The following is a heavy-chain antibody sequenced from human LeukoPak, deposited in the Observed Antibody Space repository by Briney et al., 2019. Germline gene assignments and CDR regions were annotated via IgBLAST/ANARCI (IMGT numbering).Heavy chain of an antibody. CDR3: ARDRLIFGGSGRADWFDP. V-gene: IGHV4-59*01. CDR2: ISYNGSP. Sequence: SETLSLTCSVSGDPISSYYWSWIRQPPGKGLEWIGYISYNGSPNYNPSLKSRVTISVDTSKNQFSLKLSSVTAADTAVYYCARDRLIFGGSGRADWFDPWGQGTLVTVSS. D-gene: IGHD3-10*01. J-gene: IGHJ5*02. CDR1: GDPISSYY.